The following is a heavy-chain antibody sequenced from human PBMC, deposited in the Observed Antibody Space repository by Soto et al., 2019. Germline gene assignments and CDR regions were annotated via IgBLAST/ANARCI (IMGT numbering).Heavy chain of an antibody. V-gene: IGHV1-24*01. D-gene: IGHD3-16*01. J-gene: IGHJ4*02. CDR3: ATRIYDYVWGSRTGKGEPAIDY. CDR2: FDPEDGET. Sequence: ASVKVSCKVSGYTHTELSMHWVRQAPGKGLEWMGGFDPEDGETIYAQKFQGRVTMTEDTSTDTAYMELSSLRSEDTAVYYCATRIYDYVWGSRTGKGEPAIDYWGQGTLVTVSS. CDR1: GYTHTELS.